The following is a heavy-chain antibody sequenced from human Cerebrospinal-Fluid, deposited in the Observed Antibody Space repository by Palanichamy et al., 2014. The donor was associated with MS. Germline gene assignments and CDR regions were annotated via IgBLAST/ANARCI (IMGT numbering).Heavy chain of an antibody. D-gene: IGHD5-24*01. V-gene: IGHV1-69*01. Sequence: QVQLVQSGAEVKKPGSSVKVSCKTSGGTFNSDAISWVRQAPGQGLQWMGGIIPMFSIVNYAQKFQGRVTITVDESTSTADMELSSLRSEDTAVYYCARVLRREGYNSYYHNGMDVWGQGTTVTVSS. CDR2: IIPMFSIV. J-gene: IGHJ6*02. CDR3: ARVLRREGYNSYYHNGMDV. CDR1: GGTFNSDA.